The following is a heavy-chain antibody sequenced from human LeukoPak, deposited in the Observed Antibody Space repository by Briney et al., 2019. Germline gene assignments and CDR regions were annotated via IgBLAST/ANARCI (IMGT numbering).Heavy chain of an antibody. CDR1: GGSISSYY. CDR3: ARDAPPPYCSVGTCYFDC. V-gene: IGHV4-4*07. J-gene: IGHJ4*02. CDR2: IYTSGST. D-gene: IGHD2-15*01. Sequence: SETLSLTCTVSGGSISSYYWSWIRQPAGKGLEWIGRIYTSGSTNYSPALKSRVTISLDTSKNQFSLKLFSVTAADTAVYYCARDAPPPYCSVGTCYFDCWGQGSLVTVSS.